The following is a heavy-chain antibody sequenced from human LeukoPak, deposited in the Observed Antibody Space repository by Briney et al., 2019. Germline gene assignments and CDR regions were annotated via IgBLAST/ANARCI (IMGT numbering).Heavy chain of an antibody. Sequence: PSETLSLTCTVSGGSISSTGYYWDWIRQPPGKGLEWIGSIYYSETTYYNSSLKSRVTISLDTSKNQFSLSLKSVTAADTAVYYCARRVSAYYYYIDVWGKGATVTVSS. J-gene: IGHJ6*03. CDR1: GGSISSTGYY. CDR2: IYYSETT. CDR3: ARRVSAYYYYIDV. D-gene: IGHD5/OR15-5a*01. V-gene: IGHV4-39*01.